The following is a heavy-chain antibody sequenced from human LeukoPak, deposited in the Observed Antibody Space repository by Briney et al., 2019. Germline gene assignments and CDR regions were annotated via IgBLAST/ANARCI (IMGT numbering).Heavy chain of an antibody. CDR1: GNIASSNSAD. J-gene: IGHJ3*02. CDR2: TYYRSKWYN. V-gene: IGHV6-1*01. D-gene: IGHD1-1*01. Sequence: SLILSLTYAISGNIASSNSADCCWVSLSPSRGLEWLGRTYYRSKWYNDYAVSVRSRITINPDTSKNLFSLQLNSVTPEDTAEYYCATTVETGDAFDIWGPGTRFTVSS. CDR3: ATTVETGDAFDI.